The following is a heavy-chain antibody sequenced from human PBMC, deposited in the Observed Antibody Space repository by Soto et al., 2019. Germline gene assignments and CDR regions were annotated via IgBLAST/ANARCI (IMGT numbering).Heavy chain of an antibody. Sequence: EVQLVESGGGLVKPGGSLSLSCAASGFTFSNVWMSWVRQAPGKGLEWVGRIKRRADGGTTDYATPVRGRFTVSRDDSKNSLYLRMNSLKSEDTAVYYCTAGYCSGGSCYSVVYWGQGTLVSFSS. CDR3: TAGYCSGGSCYSVVY. D-gene: IGHD2-15*01. V-gene: IGHV3-15*01. CDR2: IKRRADGGTT. CDR1: GFTFSNVW. J-gene: IGHJ4*02.